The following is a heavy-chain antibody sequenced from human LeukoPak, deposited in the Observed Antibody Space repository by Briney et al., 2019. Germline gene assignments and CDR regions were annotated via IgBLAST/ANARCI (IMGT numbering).Heavy chain of an antibody. Sequence: GASVTVSFMASGYTFTGYYMHWVRQAPGQGLEWMGIINPSGGSTSYAQKFQGRVTMTRDMSTSTVYMELSSLRPEDTAVYYCAREKGSGAFDYWGQGTLVTVSS. D-gene: IGHD3-10*01. J-gene: IGHJ4*02. V-gene: IGHV1-46*01. CDR1: GYTFTGYY. CDR2: INPSGGST. CDR3: AREKGSGAFDY.